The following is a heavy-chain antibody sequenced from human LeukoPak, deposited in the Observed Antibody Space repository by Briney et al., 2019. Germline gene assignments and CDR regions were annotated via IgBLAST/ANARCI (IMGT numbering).Heavy chain of an antibody. CDR3: ARQYYYDSIGYYYWFDP. V-gene: IGHV4-4*09. Sequence: SETLSLTCTVSGGSISSYYWSWIRQPPGKGLEWIGYIYTSGSTNYNPSLKSRVTISVDTSKNQFSLKLSSVTAADTAVYYCARQYYYDSIGYYYWFDPWGQGTLVTVSS. CDR2: IYTSGST. D-gene: IGHD3-22*01. CDR1: GGSISSYY. J-gene: IGHJ5*02.